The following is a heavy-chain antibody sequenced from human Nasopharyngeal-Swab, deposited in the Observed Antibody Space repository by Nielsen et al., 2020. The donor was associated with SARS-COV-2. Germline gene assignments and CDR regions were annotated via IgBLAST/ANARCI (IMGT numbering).Heavy chain of an antibody. J-gene: IGHJ3*02. CDR1: GFTFSSYA. V-gene: IGHV3-30-3*01. D-gene: IGHD1-26*01. CDR2: ISYDGINK. CDR3: ARDPDSGSYSDAFDI. Sequence: GESLKISCAASGFTFSSYAMHWVRQAPGKGLEWVAVISYDGINKYYADSVKGRFTISRDNSKNTLYLQMNSLRAEDTAVYYCARDPDSGSYSDAFDIWGQGTMVTVSS.